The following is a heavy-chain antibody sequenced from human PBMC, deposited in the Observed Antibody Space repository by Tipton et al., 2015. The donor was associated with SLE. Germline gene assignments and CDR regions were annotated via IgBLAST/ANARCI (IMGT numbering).Heavy chain of an antibody. CDR1: GGSFSGYY. D-gene: IGHD5-12*01. CDR2: INHSGST. J-gene: IGHJ4*02. CDR3: ARKGVATMRY. V-gene: IGHV4-34*01. Sequence: TLSLTCAVYGGSFSGYYWSWIRQPPGKGLEWIGEINHSGSTNYNPSLKSRVTISVDTSKNQFPLKLSSVPAADTAVYYCARKGVATMRYWGQGILVTVSS.